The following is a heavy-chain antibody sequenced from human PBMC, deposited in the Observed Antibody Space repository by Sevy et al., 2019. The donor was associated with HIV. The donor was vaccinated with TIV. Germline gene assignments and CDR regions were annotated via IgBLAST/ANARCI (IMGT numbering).Heavy chain of an antibody. CDR1: GFTFSSYA. CDR3: AKTTTMIVVVIPPDY. CDR2: ISGSGGST. J-gene: IGHJ4*02. V-gene: IGHV3-23*01. D-gene: IGHD3-22*01. Sequence: GGSLRLSCAASGFTFSSYAMSWVRQAPGKGLEWVSAISGSGGSTYYADSVKGRFTNSRDNSKNTLYLQMNSLRAEDTAVYYCAKTTTMIVVVIPPDYWVQGTMVTVSS.